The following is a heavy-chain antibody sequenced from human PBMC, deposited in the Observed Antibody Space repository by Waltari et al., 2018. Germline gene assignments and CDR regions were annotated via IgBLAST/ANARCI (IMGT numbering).Heavy chain of an antibody. Sequence: QLQLQESGPRLVRPSETLSPICRVPGLPITSNRHYWAWLRQSPGQGLEWIGTVSYSGTTSISPSLKSRVSVSRDTSKNQVSLILGSVTAADMAVYYCATYIGASVGTAAFDVWGQGTMVTVSS. D-gene: IGHD5-12*01. V-gene: IGHV4-39*01. CDR3: ATYIGASVGTAAFDV. CDR2: VSYSGTT. J-gene: IGHJ3*01. CDR1: GLPITSNRHY.